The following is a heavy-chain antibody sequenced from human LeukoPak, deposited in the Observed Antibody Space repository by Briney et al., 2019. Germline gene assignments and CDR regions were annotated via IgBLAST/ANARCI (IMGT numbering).Heavy chain of an antibody. CDR2: ISSTSGYT. D-gene: IGHD1-1*01. J-gene: IGHJ4*02. CDR1: GFTFTDYY. Sequence: GGSLRLSCAASGFTFTDYYMSWIRQAPGKGLECVSSISSTSGYTNYADSVKGRFTISRDNAKNSLYLQMNSLRAEDTAVYYCARGRYRWNDGSCFDYWGQGTPVTVSS. V-gene: IGHV3-11*06. CDR3: ARGRYRWNDGSCFDY.